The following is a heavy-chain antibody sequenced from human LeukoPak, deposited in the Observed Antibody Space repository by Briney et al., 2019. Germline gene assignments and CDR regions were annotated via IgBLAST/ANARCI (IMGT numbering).Heavy chain of an antibody. CDR1: GFTFSSYA. CDR3: AMVPAAMGSGVY. Sequence: GGSLRLSCAASGFTFSSYAMSWVRQAPGKGREWVSAISGSGGSTYYADSVKGRFTISRDNSKNTLYLQMNSLRAEDTAVYYCAMVPAAMGSGVYWGQGTLVTVSS. CDR2: ISGSGGST. D-gene: IGHD2-2*01. J-gene: IGHJ4*02. V-gene: IGHV3-23*01.